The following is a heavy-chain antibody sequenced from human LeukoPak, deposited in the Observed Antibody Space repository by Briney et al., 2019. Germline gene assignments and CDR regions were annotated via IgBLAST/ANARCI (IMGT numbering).Heavy chain of an antibody. CDR3: ARVPVAGMGPDY. CDR1: GGSISSGGYY. J-gene: IGHJ4*02. CDR2: IYHSGST. V-gene: IGHV4-30-2*01. D-gene: IGHD6-19*01. Sequence: TSETLSLTCTVSGGSISSGGYYWSCIRQPPGKGLECIGYIYHSGSTYYNPSLKSRVTISVDRSKNQFSLKLSSVTAADTAVYYCARVPVAGMGPDYWGQGTLVTVSS.